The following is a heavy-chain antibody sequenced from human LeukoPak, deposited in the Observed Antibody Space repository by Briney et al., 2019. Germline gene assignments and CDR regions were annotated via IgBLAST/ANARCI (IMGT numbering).Heavy chain of an antibody. Sequence: GGPLRLSCAASGFTFSSYAMSWVRQAPGKGLEWVSAISGSGGSTYYADSVKGRFTISRDNSKNTLYLQMNSLRAEDTAVYYCAKYGSGSYYSIRGYYYYGMDVWGQGTTVTVSS. CDR2: ISGSGGST. J-gene: IGHJ6*02. CDR1: GFTFSSYA. V-gene: IGHV3-23*01. CDR3: AKYGSGSYYSIRGYYYYGMDV. D-gene: IGHD3-10*01.